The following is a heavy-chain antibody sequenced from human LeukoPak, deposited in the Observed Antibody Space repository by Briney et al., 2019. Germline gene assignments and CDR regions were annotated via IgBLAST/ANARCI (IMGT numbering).Heavy chain of an antibody. D-gene: IGHD3-10*01. CDR3: GRDMDV. Sequence: GGSLRLSCAASGFTFSSYSMNWVRQAPGKGLEWVANINQDGSGKHYVDSVKGRFTISRDNAKNSLYLQINSLRAEDTAVYYCGRDMDVWGQGTTVTVSS. CDR1: GFTFSSYS. J-gene: IGHJ6*02. CDR2: INQDGSGK. V-gene: IGHV3-7*01.